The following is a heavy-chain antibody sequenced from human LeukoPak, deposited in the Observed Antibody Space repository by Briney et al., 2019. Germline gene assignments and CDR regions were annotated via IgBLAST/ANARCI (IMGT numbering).Heavy chain of an antibody. D-gene: IGHD3-22*01. CDR3: ARGLPKYYYDRSRGSERLDY. V-gene: IGHV4-34*01. CDR1: GGSFSGYY. Sequence: SETLSLTCAVYGGSFSGYYWSWIRQPPGKGLEWMGEINHSGSTNYNPSLKSRVTISVHTSKNQFSLKLSSVTAADTAVYYCARGLPKYYYDRSRGSERLDYWGQGTLVTVSS. J-gene: IGHJ4*02. CDR2: INHSGST.